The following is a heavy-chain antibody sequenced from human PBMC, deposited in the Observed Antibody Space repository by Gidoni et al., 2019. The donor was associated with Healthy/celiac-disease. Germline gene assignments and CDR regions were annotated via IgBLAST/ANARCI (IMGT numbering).Heavy chain of an antibody. CDR1: GFTSSSYA. CDR3: ARDSLATGPFDY. V-gene: IGHV3-30-3*01. Sequence: QVQLVESGGGVVQPGRSLRPPCAASGFTSSSYAMHWVRQAPGKGLEWVAVISYDGSNKYYADSVKGRFTISRDNSKNTLYLQMNSLRAEDTAVYYCARDSLATGPFDYWGQGTLVTVSS. D-gene: IGHD7-27*01. CDR2: ISYDGSNK. J-gene: IGHJ4*02.